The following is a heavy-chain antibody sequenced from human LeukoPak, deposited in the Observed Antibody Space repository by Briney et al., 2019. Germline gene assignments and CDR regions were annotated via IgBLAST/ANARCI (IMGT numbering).Heavy chain of an antibody. Sequence: SETLSLTCTVSGGSISSGSYYWGWIRQPPGKGLEWIGSIYYSGSTYYNPSLKSRVTISVDTSKNQFSLKLSSVTAADTAVYYCARTYYYGSGSYFWGQGTLVTVSS. J-gene: IGHJ4*02. CDR2: IYYSGST. D-gene: IGHD3-10*01. CDR3: ARTYYYGSGSYF. CDR1: GGSISSGSYY. V-gene: IGHV4-39*01.